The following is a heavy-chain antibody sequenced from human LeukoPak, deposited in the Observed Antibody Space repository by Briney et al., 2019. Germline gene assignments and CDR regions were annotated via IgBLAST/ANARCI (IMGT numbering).Heavy chain of an antibody. J-gene: IGHJ3*02. V-gene: IGHV3-30*04. CDR1: GFNFSSYA. CDR3: ARESWSDSVAFDI. D-gene: IGHD3-3*01. CDR2: ISYGGIDK. Sequence: GGSLRLSCAASGFNFSSYAMHWVRQAPGEGLEWGGLISYGGIDKSYADSVKGRFTISRDSSKRTLYLQLNSLRAEDTAMYYCARESWSDSVAFDIWGLGTMVVVSS.